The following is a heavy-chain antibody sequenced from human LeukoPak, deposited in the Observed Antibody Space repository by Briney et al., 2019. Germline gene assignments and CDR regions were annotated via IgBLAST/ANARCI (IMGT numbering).Heavy chain of an antibody. CDR1: GGTFSSYA. Sequence: GASVKVSCKASGGTFSSYAISWVRQAPGQGLEWMGWINPNSGGTNYAQKFQGRVTMTRDTSISTAYMELSRLRSDDTAVYYCAREVLAKNYGMDVWGQGTTVTVSS. J-gene: IGHJ6*02. CDR2: INPNSGGT. D-gene: IGHD2-8*02. V-gene: IGHV1-2*02. CDR3: AREVLAKNYGMDV.